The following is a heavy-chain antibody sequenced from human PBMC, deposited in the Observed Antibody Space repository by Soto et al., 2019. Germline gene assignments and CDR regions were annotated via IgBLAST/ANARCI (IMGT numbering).Heavy chain of an antibody. CDR1: GGSISSYY. CDR2: IYYSGST. CDR3: ARHNYGSGSTYFDY. D-gene: IGHD3-10*01. Sequence: SETLSLTCTVSGGSISSYYWSWIRQPPGKGLEWIGYIYYSGSTNYNPSLKSRVTISVDTSKNQFSLKLNSMTAADTFVYYCARHNYGSGSTYFDYWGQGTLVTVSS. J-gene: IGHJ4*02. V-gene: IGHV4-59*08.